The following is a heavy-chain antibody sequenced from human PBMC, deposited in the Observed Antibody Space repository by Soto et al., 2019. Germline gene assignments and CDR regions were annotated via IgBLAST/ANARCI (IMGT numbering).Heavy chain of an antibody. CDR1: GFTFSSHA. J-gene: IGHJ6*02. Sequence: GGSLRLSCAASGFTFSSHAMGWLRQAPGTGPEWVAFVDGSGGDTSYADSVKGRFTISRDNSDNSLYLDMNSLRAEDTAVYYCANNGSRVAAQPNNYYYYYYGMDVWGQGTTVTVSS. D-gene: IGHD2-15*01. CDR2: VDGSGGDT. V-gene: IGHV3-23*01. CDR3: ANNGSRVAAQPNNYYYYYYGMDV.